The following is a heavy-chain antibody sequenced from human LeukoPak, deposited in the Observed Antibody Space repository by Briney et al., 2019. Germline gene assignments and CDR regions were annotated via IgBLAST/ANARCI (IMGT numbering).Heavy chain of an antibody. V-gene: IGHV4-34*01. D-gene: IGHD6-13*01. J-gene: IGHJ1*01. CDR2: INHSGST. CDR3: ARGRPYSSSWYPYQH. CDR1: GGSFSGYY. Sequence: SETLSLTCAAYGGSFSGYYWSWIRQPPGKGLEWIGEINHSGSTNYNPSLKSRVTISVDTSKNQFSLKLSSVTAADTAVYYCARGRPYSSSWYPYQHWGQGTLVTVSS.